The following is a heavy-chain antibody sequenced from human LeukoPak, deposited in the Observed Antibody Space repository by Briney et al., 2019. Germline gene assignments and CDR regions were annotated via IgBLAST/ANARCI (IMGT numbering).Heavy chain of an antibody. CDR3: ASEPIAAASPLGY. CDR2: INPSGGST. V-gene: IGHV1-46*01. Sequence: GASVKVSCKASGYTFTSYYMHWVRQAPGQGLEWMGIINPSGGSTSYAQKFQGRVTVTRDTSTSTVYMELSSLRSEDTAVYYCASEPIAAASPLGYWGQGTLVTVSS. D-gene: IGHD6-13*01. CDR1: GYTFTSYY. J-gene: IGHJ4*02.